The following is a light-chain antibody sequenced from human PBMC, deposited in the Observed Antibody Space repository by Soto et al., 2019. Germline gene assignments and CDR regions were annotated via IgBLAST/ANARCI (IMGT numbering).Light chain of an antibody. Sequence: QSVLTQPPSASGTPGQRVTISCSGSSPNIGSNYVYWYQQLPGTAPKVLIYRNNQRPSGVPDRVSGSKSGTSASLAISGLRSEDEADYYCAAWDDSLTGSYVFGTGTKLTVL. CDR3: AAWDDSLTGSYV. CDR1: SPNIGSNY. V-gene: IGLV1-47*01. CDR2: RNN. J-gene: IGLJ1*01.